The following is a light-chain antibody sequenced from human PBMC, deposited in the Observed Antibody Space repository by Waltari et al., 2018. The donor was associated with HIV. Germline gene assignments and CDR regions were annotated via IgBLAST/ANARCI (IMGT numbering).Light chain of an antibody. CDR3: SSYAGSNNWV. Sequence: QSALTQPPSASGSPGQSVTISCTGPSSDVGGYNYVSWYQQYPGKAPNVMIFEVSNRPSGVPDRFSGSRSGNTASLTVAGLQAEDEADYYCSSYAGSNNWVFGGGTKLTVL. V-gene: IGLV2-8*01. CDR1: SSDVGGYNY. J-gene: IGLJ3*02. CDR2: EVS.